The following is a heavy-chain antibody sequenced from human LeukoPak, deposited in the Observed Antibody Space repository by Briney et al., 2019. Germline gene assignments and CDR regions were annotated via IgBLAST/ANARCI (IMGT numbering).Heavy chain of an antibody. Sequence: SGGSLRLSCAASGFTFSSYSMNWVRQAPGKGLEWVSYISSSSSYIYHADSVKGRFTISRDHAKNSLYLQMNSLRAEDTAVYYCARVDWGYYYMDVWGKGTTVTVSS. CDR2: ISSSSSYI. CDR3: ARVDWGYYYMDV. D-gene: IGHD3-16*01. CDR1: GFTFSSYS. J-gene: IGHJ6*03. V-gene: IGHV3-21*01.